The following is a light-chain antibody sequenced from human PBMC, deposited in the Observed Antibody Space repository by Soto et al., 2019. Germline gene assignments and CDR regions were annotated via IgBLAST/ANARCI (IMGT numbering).Light chain of an antibody. CDR3: LHYNDWPRWT. Sequence: IVMTQSPATLSVSPGEIATLYFSASQSVSSNLAWYQQQPGQAPRLLIYGASTTASGIPARFSASGSGTEFTLTISSLQSEDFAVYYCLHYNDWPRWTFGQGTKVDIK. V-gene: IGKV3-15*01. J-gene: IGKJ1*01. CDR1: QSVSSN. CDR2: GAS.